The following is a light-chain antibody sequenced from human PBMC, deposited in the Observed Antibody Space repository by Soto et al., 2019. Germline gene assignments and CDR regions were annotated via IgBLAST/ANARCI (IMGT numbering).Light chain of an antibody. V-gene: IGKV3-11*01. CDR1: QSVSSY. CDR3: QQYNNWPCT. Sequence: EIVLTQSPATLSLSPGERATLSCRASQSVSSYLAWYQQKPGQPPRLLIYDASNRATGIAARFSGSGSGTDFTLTISSLDPEDFAIYYCQQYNNWPCTFGQGTKLEIK. J-gene: IGKJ2*01. CDR2: DAS.